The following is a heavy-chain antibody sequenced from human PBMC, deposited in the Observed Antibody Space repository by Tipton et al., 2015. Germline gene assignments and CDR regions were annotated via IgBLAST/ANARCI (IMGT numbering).Heavy chain of an antibody. Sequence: LRLSCTVSGDSISSFYWSWIRQPAGKGLEWIGRLYTSGNTNYNPSLESRVTMLIDTSKSHFSLKLRSVTAADTAVYYCARDSPRLKWGYYGMDVWGQGTTVTVSS. CDR3: ARDSPRLKWGYYGMDV. D-gene: IGHD2-15*01. J-gene: IGHJ6*02. V-gene: IGHV4-4*07. CDR1: GDSISSFY. CDR2: LYTSGNT.